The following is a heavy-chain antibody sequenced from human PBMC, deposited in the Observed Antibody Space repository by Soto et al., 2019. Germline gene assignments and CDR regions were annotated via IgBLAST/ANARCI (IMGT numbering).Heavy chain of an antibody. Sequence: PGGSLNLSCASSGVTFSSSIMNWVRKAPGKGLEWVSYISSSSSTIYYADSAKGRFTISRDNAKNSLYLQMNSLRDEDTAVYYCARDDSERNYYYGMDVWGQATTVNVSS. J-gene: IGHJ6*02. D-gene: IGHD2-15*01. CDR3: ARDDSERNYYYGMDV. CDR2: ISSSSSTI. CDR1: GVTFSSSI. V-gene: IGHV3-48*02.